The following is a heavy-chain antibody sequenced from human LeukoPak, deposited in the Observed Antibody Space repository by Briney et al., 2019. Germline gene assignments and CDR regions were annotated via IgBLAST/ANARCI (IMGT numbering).Heavy chain of an antibody. CDR3: AKDFKRDGKWDVDY. J-gene: IGHJ4*02. V-gene: IGHV3-33*06. CDR1: GFTFDNYG. CDR2: TNYDGRYR. Sequence: GGSLRVSCAASGFTFDNYGMHWVRQAPGKWLEWLAGTNYDGRYRYYADSVRGRFTISRDNSKNTLFLQMNSLRDEDTATYYCAKDFKRDGKWDVDYWGQGTLVTVSS. D-gene: IGHD1-26*01.